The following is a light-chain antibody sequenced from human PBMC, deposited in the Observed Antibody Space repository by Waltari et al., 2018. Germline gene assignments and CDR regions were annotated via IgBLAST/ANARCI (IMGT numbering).Light chain of an antibody. CDR1: SSDAGGYNY. Sequence: QSALTPPASVSGSPGPSLTISCTRTSSDAGGYNYVSWYQQHPGKAPKLMIYEVSNRPSGVSNRFSGSKSGNTASLTISGLQAEDEADYYCSSYTSSSTLVFGGGTKLTVL. CDR3: SSYTSSSTLV. V-gene: IGLV2-14*01. J-gene: IGLJ2*01. CDR2: EVS.